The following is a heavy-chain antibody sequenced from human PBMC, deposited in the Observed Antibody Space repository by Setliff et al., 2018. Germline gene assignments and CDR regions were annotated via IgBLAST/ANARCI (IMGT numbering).Heavy chain of an antibody. J-gene: IGHJ2*01. CDR2: IYYSGST. V-gene: IGHV4-31*03. CDR1: GASISSDGYY. D-gene: IGHD6-19*01. CDR3: ARSRTIAVKGGVFAV. Sequence: TLSLTCIVSGASISSDGYYWSWIRQHPGKGLEWIGYIYYSGSTYYNPPLPSRVTLSLDPSKHQFSLELSSVPAADPAVYYCARSRTIAVKGGVFAVWGRGTLVTVSS.